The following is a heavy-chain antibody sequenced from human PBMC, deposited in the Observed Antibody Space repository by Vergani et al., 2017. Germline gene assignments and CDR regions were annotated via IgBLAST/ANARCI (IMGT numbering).Heavy chain of an antibody. D-gene: IGHD3-10*01. V-gene: IGHV3-11*05. CDR3: ARDGATYYYGSGGNWFDP. CDR2: ISSSSSDT. Sequence: QVQLVESGGGLVKPGGSLRLSCAASGFTFSDYYMSWIRQAPGKGLEWVSYISSSSSDTNYADSVKGRFTISRDNAKNALYLQMNSLRAEDTAVYYCARDGATYYYGSGGNWFDPWGQGTLVTVSS. J-gene: IGHJ5*02. CDR1: GFTFSDYY.